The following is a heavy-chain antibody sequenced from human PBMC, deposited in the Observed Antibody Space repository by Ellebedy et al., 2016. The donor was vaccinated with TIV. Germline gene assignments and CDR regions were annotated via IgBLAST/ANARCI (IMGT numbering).Heavy chain of an antibody. J-gene: IGHJ4*02. CDR3: ARSRSGDLFDY. D-gene: IGHD2-21*01. Sequence: ASVKVSCKASGYTFTNYGMQWARQAPGQRLEWMGWINAGNGNTRYAQKLQGRVTMSRDTSATTVYMELSSLTSEDTAVYYCARSRSGDLFDYWGQGTQVTVSS. CDR2: INAGNGNT. V-gene: IGHV1-3*01. CDR1: GYTFTNYG.